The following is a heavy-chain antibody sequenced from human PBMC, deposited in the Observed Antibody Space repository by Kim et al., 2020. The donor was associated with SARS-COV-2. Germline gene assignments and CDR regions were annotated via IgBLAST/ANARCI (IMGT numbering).Heavy chain of an antibody. D-gene: IGHD4-17*01. J-gene: IGHJ6*02. CDR3: ARHFTVTSAYLYYGLDV. V-gene: IGHV7-4-1*02. CDR1: GYTFSSYG. Sequence: ASVKVSCKTSGYTFSSYGIHWVRQAPGQGLEWMGWINTNLGNATYVQGFRGRFVFSLDTSVRTAYLQISSLKAEDTAVYYCARHFTVTSAYLYYGLDVWGQGTTVTVSS. CDR2: INTNLGNA.